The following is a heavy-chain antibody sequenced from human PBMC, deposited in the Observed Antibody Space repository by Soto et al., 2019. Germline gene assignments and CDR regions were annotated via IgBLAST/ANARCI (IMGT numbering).Heavy chain of an antibody. D-gene: IGHD1-1*01. V-gene: IGHV1-8*02. CDR1: GFTFTTND. Sequence: QVQLVQSGAEMKTPGASVKVSCKARGFTFTTNDIHWVRQAPGQRLEWKGWMNVNTDSTDSAEDFEGRLTMTLNTHICTVEMQSPYLTSENTAVYYCAREVVEVTSIRLNPLGQGTHLTVSS. CDR3: AREVVEVTSIRLNP. J-gene: IGHJ5*02. CDR2: MNVNTDST.